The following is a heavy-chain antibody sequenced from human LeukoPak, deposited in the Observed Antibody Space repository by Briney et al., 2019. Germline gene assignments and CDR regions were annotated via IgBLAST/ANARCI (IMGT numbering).Heavy chain of an antibody. V-gene: IGHV3-23*01. CDR1: GFTFSSYA. CDR2: ISGSGGST. CDR3: AKDIARFLEWSRYSYYYMDV. J-gene: IGHJ6*03. Sequence: GGSLRLSCAASGFTFSSYAMSWVRQAPGKGLEWVSAISGSGGSTYYADSVKGRFTISRDNSKNTLYLQMNSLRAEDTAVYYCAKDIARFLEWSRYSYYYMDVWGKGTTVTVSS. D-gene: IGHD3-3*01.